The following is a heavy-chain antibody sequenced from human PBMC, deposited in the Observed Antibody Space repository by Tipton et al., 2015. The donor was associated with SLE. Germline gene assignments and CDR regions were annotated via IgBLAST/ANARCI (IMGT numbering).Heavy chain of an antibody. J-gene: IGHJ5*02. CDR3: ARDQAYDFWSGNYGNNWFDT. D-gene: IGHD3-3*01. CDR2: LNQDGSET. V-gene: IGHV3-7*01. CDR1: GVIFSNFW. Sequence: SGVIFSNFWMSWVRQAPGKGLEWVANLNQDGSETYYLDSVKGRFTISRDNARKSLYLHVNSLRAEDTAVYYCARDQAYDFWSGNYGNNWFDTWGQGTLVTVAS.